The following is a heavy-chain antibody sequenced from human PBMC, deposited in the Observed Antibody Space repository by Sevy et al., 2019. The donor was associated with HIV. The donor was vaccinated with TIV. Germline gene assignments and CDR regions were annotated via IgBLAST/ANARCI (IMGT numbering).Heavy chain of an antibody. Sequence: VSVKVSCKASGYTFTSYYMHWVRQAPGQGLEWMGRINPNSGGKNYAQKFQGRVTMTRDTSISTAYMELSRLRSDDTAVYYCARSPRDGYSYGYGDYWGQGTLVTVSS. CDR1: GYTFTSYY. CDR2: INPNSGGK. CDR3: ARSPRDGYSYGYGDY. V-gene: IGHV1-2*06. J-gene: IGHJ4*02. D-gene: IGHD5-18*01.